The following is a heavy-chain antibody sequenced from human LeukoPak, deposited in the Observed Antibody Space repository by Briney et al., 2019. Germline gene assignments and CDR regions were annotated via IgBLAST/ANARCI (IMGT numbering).Heavy chain of an antibody. CDR2: IYYSGST. D-gene: IGHD6-13*01. V-gene: IGHV4-59*01. CDR3: ARDEGISYYYYGMDV. Sequence: SETLSLTCAVYGGSISSYYWSWIRQPPGKGLEWIGYIYYSGSTNYNPSLKSRVTISVDTSKNQFSLKLSSVTAADTAVYYCARDEGISYYYYGMDVWGQGTTVTVSS. J-gene: IGHJ6*02. CDR1: GGSISSYY.